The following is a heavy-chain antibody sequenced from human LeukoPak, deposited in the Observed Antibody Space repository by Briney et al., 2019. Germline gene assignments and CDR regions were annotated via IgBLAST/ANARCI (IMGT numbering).Heavy chain of an antibody. CDR2: ISGSGGST. CDR1: GFTFSSYW. Sequence: PGGSLRLSCAASGFTFSSYWMHWVRQAPGKGLEWVSAISGSGGSTYYADSVKGRFTISRDNSKNTLYLQMNSLRAEDTAVYYCAKQDYYDSSGYYLDYWGQGTLVTVSS. D-gene: IGHD3-22*01. CDR3: AKQDYYDSSGYYLDY. V-gene: IGHV3-23*01. J-gene: IGHJ4*02.